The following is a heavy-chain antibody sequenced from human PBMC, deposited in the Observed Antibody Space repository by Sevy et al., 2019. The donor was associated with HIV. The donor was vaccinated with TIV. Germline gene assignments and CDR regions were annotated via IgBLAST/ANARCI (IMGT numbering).Heavy chain of an antibody. D-gene: IGHD2-15*01. J-gene: IGHJ6*02. Sequence: ASVKVSCKASGYTFDNYGISWVRQAPGQGLKWMGWITAYNGNTNYAQNLQCRVTMTTDTSTSTAYMELTNLRSGDTAVYYYARDMGWQLLPLGMDVWGQGTTLTVSS. CDR2: ITAYNGNT. V-gene: IGHV1-18*01. CDR1: GYTFDNYG. CDR3: ARDMGWQLLPLGMDV.